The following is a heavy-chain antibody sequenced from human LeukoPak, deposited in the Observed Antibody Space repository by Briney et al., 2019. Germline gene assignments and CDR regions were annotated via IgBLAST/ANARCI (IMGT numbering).Heavy chain of an antibody. J-gene: IGHJ6*02. CDR3: ARAYYYDSSGYSNYYYYGMDV. CDR2: IYYSGST. Sequence: SETLSLTCTVSGGSISSSSYYWGWIRQPPGKGLEWIGSIYYSGSTYYNPSLKSRVTISVDTSKNQFSLKLSSVTAADTAMYYCARAYYYDSSGYSNYYYYGMDVWGQGTTVTVSS. CDR1: GGSISSSSYY. V-gene: IGHV4-39*01. D-gene: IGHD3-22*01.